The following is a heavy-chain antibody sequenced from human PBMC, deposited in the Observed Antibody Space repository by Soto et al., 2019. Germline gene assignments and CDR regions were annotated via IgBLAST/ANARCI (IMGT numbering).Heavy chain of an antibody. V-gene: IGHV4-30-4*01. D-gene: IGHD2-2*01. CDR3: ARLWGYQLLFRRWFDP. J-gene: IGHJ5*02. Sequence: PSETLSLTCTVSGGSISSGDYYWSWIRQPPGKGLEWIGYIYYSGSTYYNPSLKSRVTISVDTSKNQFSLKLSSVTAADTAVYYCARLWGYQLLFRRWFDPWGQGTLVTVSS. CDR2: IYYSGST. CDR1: GGSISSGDYY.